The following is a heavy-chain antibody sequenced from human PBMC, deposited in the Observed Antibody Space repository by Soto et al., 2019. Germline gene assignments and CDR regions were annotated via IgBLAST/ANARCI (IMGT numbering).Heavy chain of an antibody. CDR3: ARGDYVWGSYRYTSYFDY. J-gene: IGHJ4*02. V-gene: IGHV4-59*01. CDR2: IYYSGST. CDR1: GGSISSYY. D-gene: IGHD3-16*02. Sequence: SQTLSLTCTVSGGSISSYYWSWIRQPPGKGLEWIGYIYYSGSTNYNPSLKSRVTISVDTSKNQFSLKLSSVTAADTAVYYCARGDYVWGSYRYTSYFDYWGQGTLVTVSS.